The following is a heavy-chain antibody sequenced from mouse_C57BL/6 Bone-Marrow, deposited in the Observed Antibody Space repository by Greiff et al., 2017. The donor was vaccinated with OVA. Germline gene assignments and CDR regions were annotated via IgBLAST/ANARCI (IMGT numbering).Heavy chain of an antibody. Sequence: QVQLKQPGAELVKPGASVKLSCKASGYTFTSYWMHWVKQRPGQGLEWIGMIHPNSGSTNYNEKFKSKATLTVDKSSSTAYMQLSSLTSEDSAVYYCAGIYYGYDDGDWGQGTSVTVSS. CDR1: GYTFTSYW. CDR3: AGIYYGYDDGD. J-gene: IGHJ4*01. D-gene: IGHD2-2*01. V-gene: IGHV1-64*01. CDR2: IHPNSGST.